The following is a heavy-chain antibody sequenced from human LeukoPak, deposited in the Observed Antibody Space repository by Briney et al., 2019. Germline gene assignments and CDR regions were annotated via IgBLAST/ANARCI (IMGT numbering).Heavy chain of an antibody. CDR1: GFTFSSYA. D-gene: IGHD2-15*01. J-gene: IGHJ4*02. Sequence: GGSLRLSCAAAGFTFSSYAMSWVRQDPGKGLEWGSCITGSGGSTYYACSVKARFTISRDNSKTTLYLQLNSLRIQDTAVVYCAKNGGSRCYSQLDSWGQGTLVTVSS. V-gene: IGHV3-23*01. CDR3: AKNGGSRCYSQLDS. CDR2: ITGSGGST.